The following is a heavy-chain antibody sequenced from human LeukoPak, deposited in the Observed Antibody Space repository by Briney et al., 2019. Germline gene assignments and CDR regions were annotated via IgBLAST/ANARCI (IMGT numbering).Heavy chain of an antibody. D-gene: IGHD6-13*01. J-gene: IGHJ5*02. CDR1: GGSFSGYY. Sequence: SETLSLTCAVYGGSFSGYYWSWIRQPPGKGLEWIGEINHSESTNYNPSLKSRVTVSVDTSRNQFSLKLSSVTAADTAVYYCATRPDIAAAGPGWFDPWGQGTLVTVSS. V-gene: IGHV4-34*01. CDR2: INHSEST. CDR3: ATRPDIAAAGPGWFDP.